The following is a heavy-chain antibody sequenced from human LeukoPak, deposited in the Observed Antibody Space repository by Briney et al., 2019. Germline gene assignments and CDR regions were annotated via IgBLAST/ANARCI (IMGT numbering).Heavy chain of an antibody. J-gene: IGHJ5*02. CDR3: ARSDWFDP. Sequence: SETLSLTCAVYGGSFSGYYWSWIRQPPGKGLEWIGEINHSGSTNYNPSLKSRVTISVDTSKNQFSLKLSSVTAADTAVYYCARSDWFDPWGQGTLVTVSS. V-gene: IGHV4-34*01. CDR2: INHSGST. CDR1: GGSFSGYY.